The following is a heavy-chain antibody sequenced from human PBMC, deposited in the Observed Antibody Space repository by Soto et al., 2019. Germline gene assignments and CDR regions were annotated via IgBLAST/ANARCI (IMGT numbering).Heavy chain of an antibody. CDR3: AREGGGFGGGDCSYYYYGMDV. J-gene: IGHJ6*02. V-gene: IGHV3-30-3*01. CDR2: ISYDGSNK. CDR1: GFTFSSYA. D-gene: IGHD2-21*02. Sequence: GGSLRLSCAASGFTFSSYAMHWVRQAPGKGLEWVAVISYDGSNKYYADSVKGRFTISRDNSKNTLYLQMNSLRAEDTAVYYCAREGGGFGGGDCSYYYYGMDVWGQGTTVTVSS.